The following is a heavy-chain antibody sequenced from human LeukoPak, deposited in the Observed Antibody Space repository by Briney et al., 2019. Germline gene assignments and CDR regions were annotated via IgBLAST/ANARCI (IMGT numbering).Heavy chain of an antibody. J-gene: IGHJ4*02. Sequence: SLRLSCAASGFTFDDYAMHWVRQAPGKGLEWVSGISWNSGTIGYADSVKGRFTISRDNAKNSLYLQMNSLRAEDTAVYYCAKFIVGATDFDYWGQGTLVTISS. CDR1: GFTFDDYA. CDR2: ISWNSGTI. D-gene: IGHD1-26*01. V-gene: IGHV3-9*01. CDR3: AKFIVGATDFDY.